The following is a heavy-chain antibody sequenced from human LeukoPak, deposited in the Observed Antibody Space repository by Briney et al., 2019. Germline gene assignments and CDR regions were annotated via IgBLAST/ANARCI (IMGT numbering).Heavy chain of an antibody. CDR2: ITSGGTYM. CDR1: GLSFTSYS. D-gene: IGHD6-13*01. V-gene: IGHV3-21*01. Sequence: GGSLRLSCAASGLSFTSYSMTGVRQAPGKGLEWVSSITSGGTYMYYADSLKGRFTISRDNAKNSLYLQMNSLRVEDTAVYYCARGFGSTWATEYWGQGTLVTVSS. CDR3: ARGFGSTWATEY. J-gene: IGHJ4*02.